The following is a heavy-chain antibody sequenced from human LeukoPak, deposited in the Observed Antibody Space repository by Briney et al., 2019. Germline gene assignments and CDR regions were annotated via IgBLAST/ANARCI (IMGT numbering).Heavy chain of an antibody. V-gene: IGHV4-34*01. J-gene: IGHJ6*03. CDR3: ARGPTMVRGVIRFHYYMDV. CDR1: GGSFSASY. CDR2: INHSGST. Sequence: PSETLSLTCAVYGGSFSASYRSWIRQSPGRGLEWIGEINHSGSTNYNPSLKSRVSISIDTSKSQFSLKLTSVTAADTAMYYCARGPTMVRGVIRFHYYMDVWGKGTTVTVSS. D-gene: IGHD3-10*01.